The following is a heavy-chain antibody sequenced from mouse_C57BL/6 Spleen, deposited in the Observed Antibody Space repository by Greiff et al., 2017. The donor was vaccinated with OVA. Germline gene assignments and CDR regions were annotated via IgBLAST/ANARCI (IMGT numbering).Heavy chain of an antibody. V-gene: IGHV5-4*01. CDR3: ARDSYGSSEGYFDY. CDR2: ISDGGSYT. CDR1: GFTFSSYA. J-gene: IGHJ2*01. Sequence: EVKLQESGGGLVKPGGSLKLSCAASGFTFSSYAMSWVRQTPEKRLEWVATISDGGSYTYYPDNVKGRFTISRDNAKNNLYLQMSHLKSEDTAMYYCARDSYGSSEGYFDYWGQGTTLTVSS. D-gene: IGHD1-1*01.